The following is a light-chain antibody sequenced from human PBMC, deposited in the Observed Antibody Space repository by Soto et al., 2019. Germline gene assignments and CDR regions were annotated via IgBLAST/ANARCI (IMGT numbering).Light chain of an antibody. CDR2: RSN. CDR3: AAWDDSLRGGV. J-gene: IGLJ3*02. CDR1: SSNIGSNY. Sequence: QSVLTQSPSASGTPGQRVTISCFGNSSNIGSNYVYWYQQLPGTAPKLLIYRSNQRPSGVPDRFSGSKSGTSASLAISGLRSEDEADYYCAAWDDSLRGGVFGGGTKVTVL. V-gene: IGLV1-47*01.